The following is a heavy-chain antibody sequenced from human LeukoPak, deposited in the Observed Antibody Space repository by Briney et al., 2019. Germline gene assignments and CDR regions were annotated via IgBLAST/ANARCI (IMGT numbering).Heavy chain of an antibody. V-gene: IGHV6-1*01. CDR2: TYYRSRWYN. CDR1: GDSVSSINGA. Sequence: SQTLSLTCAISGDSVSSINGAWNWVRQSPSRGLEWLGRTYYRSRWYNDYAVSVKGRMTINPDTSKNQFSLQLTSVTPEDTAVYFCARSGSGYFDPLGQGTLVTVTS. D-gene: IGHD3-10*01. CDR3: ARSGSGYFDP. J-gene: IGHJ5*02.